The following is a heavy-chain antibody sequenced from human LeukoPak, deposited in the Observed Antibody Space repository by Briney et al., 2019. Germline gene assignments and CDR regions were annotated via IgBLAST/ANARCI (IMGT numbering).Heavy chain of an antibody. V-gene: IGHV4-34*01. Sequence: PSETLSLTCAVYGGSFSGYYWSWIRQPPGKGLEWIGDINHSGSTNYNPSLKSRVTISVDTSKNQFSLKLSSVTAADTAVYYCARRGKMVQPTYYYYMDVWGKGTTVTVSS. D-gene: IGHD3-10*01. CDR2: INHSGST. CDR1: GGSFSGYY. CDR3: ARRGKMVQPTYYYYMDV. J-gene: IGHJ6*03.